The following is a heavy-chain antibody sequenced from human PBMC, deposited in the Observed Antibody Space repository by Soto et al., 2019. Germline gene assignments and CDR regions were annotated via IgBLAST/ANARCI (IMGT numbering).Heavy chain of an antibody. V-gene: IGHV3-66*01. D-gene: IGHD1-26*01. Sequence: PGGSLRLSCAASGFTVSSNYMSWVRQAPGKGLEWISNIYSAGNTYYADSVKGRFTISRDNSKNTLYLQMNSLGAEDTAVYYCARDFVVGGTTINYYYGMDVWGQGTTVTVSS. CDR1: GFTVSSNY. J-gene: IGHJ6*02. CDR2: IYSAGNT. CDR3: ARDFVVGGTTINYYYGMDV.